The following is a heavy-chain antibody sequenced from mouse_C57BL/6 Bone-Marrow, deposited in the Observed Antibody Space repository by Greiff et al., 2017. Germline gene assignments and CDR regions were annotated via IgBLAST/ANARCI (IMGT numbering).Heavy chain of an antibody. CDR2: IRSKSNNYAT. CDR3: VRVTGTALDY. CDR1: GFSFNTYA. V-gene: IGHV10-1*01. Sequence: EVMLVESGGGLVQPKGSLKLSCAASGFSFNTYAMNWVRQAPGKGLEWVARIRSKSNNYATYYADSVKDRFTISRDDSESMLYLQMNNLKTEDTAMYYCVRVTGTALDYWGQGTTLTVSS. D-gene: IGHD4-1*01. J-gene: IGHJ2*01.